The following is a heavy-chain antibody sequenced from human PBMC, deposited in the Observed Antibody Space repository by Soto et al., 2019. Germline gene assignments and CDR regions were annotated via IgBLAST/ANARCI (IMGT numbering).Heavy chain of an antibody. Sequence: SETLSLTCTVSGGSIYTGGFYWSWNRQLPGKGLEWLGYIYYTGSTQYTPSLKSRLTISTDTSDNQFSLRLTSVTAADTAVYYCATSLVTSRTRVDYWGQGTLVTVSS. D-gene: IGHD1-26*01. CDR1: GGSIYTGGFY. CDR3: ATSLVTSRTRVDY. CDR2: IYYTGST. J-gene: IGHJ4*02. V-gene: IGHV4-31*03.